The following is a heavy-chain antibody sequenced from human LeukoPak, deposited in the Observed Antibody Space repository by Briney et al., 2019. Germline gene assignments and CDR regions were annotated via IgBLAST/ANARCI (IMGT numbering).Heavy chain of an antibody. J-gene: IGHJ4*02. Sequence: GGSLRLSCAASGFTFSSYAMSWVRQAPGKGLEWVSAISGSGGSTYYADSVKGRFTISRDNSKNTLYLQMNSLRAEDTAVYYCARVSAGIWYNYFDYWGQGTLVTVSS. CDR2: ISGSGGST. V-gene: IGHV3-23*01. CDR1: GFTFSSYA. CDR3: ARVSAGIWYNYFDY. D-gene: IGHD2-8*01.